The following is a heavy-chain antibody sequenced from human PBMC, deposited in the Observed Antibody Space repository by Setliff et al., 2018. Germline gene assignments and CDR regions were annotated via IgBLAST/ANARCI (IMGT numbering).Heavy chain of an antibody. CDR2: ILFSGDT. CDR1: GYSISSGFS. J-gene: IGHJ6*03. V-gene: IGHV4-38-2*02. D-gene: IGHD3-10*01. Sequence: SETLSLTCAVSGYSISSGFSWVWIRQSPGKGREWIGRILFSGDTYYNPSLNSRVTISADTSKNQFSLNLSSVTAADTAVYYCARDNRARHYMDVWGKGTTVTVSS. CDR3: ARDNRARHYMDV.